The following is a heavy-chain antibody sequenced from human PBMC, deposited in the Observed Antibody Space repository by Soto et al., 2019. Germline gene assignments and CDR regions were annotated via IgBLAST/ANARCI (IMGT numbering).Heavy chain of an antibody. V-gene: IGHV1-2*02. Sequence: QVQLVQSGAEVKKPGASVKVSCKTSGYTFTGYYIHWIRQAPRQGLEWMGWINPNSGDSNYSQEFQGRVTMTSDTSITTAYMQLTRLRSDDTAVYYCARREQWLENFDFWGQGTLVTVSS. D-gene: IGHD6-19*01. CDR3: ARREQWLENFDF. CDR2: INPNSGDS. J-gene: IGHJ4*02. CDR1: GYTFTGYY.